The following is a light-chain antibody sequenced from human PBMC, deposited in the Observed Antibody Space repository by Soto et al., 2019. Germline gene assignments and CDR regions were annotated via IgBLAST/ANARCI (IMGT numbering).Light chain of an antibody. CDR1: DGDIGAYNY. Sequence: QSALTQPASVSESPGQSITISCSGTDGDIGAYNYVAWYQQHPGKAPKLIIFEVSDRPSGISTRFSGSKSGNTASLTISGLQPEDEADYFCSSYTTTNTLLFGPGTKLTVL. V-gene: IGLV2-14*01. J-gene: IGLJ1*01. CDR3: SSYTTTNTLL. CDR2: EVS.